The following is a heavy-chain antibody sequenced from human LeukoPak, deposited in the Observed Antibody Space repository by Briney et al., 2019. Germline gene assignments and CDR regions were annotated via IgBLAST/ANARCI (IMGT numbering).Heavy chain of an antibody. CDR3: ARDRPCGSGSC. CDR1: GGSISSYY. D-gene: IGHD3-10*01. CDR2: IYHSGST. Sequence: SETLSLTCTVSGGSISSYYWSWIRQPPGKGLEWIGEIYHSGSTNYNTSLKSRVTISVDKSKNQFYLKLSSVTAADTAVYYCARDRPCGSGSCWGQGTLVTVSS. V-gene: IGHV4-59*12. J-gene: IGHJ4*02.